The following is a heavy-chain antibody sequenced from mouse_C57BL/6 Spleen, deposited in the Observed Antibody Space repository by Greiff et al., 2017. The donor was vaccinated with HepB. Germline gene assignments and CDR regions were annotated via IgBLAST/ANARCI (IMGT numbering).Heavy chain of an antibody. D-gene: IGHD1-1*01. CDR3: TDAFITTVVGY. Sequence: EVQLQQSGAELVRPGASVKLSCTASGFNIKDDYMHWVKQRPEQGLEWIGWIDPENGDTEYASKFQGKATITADTSSNTAYLQLSSLTSEDTAVYYWTDAFITTVVGYWGQGTTLTVSS. V-gene: IGHV14-4*01. CDR2: IDPENGDT. CDR1: GFNIKDDY. J-gene: IGHJ2*01.